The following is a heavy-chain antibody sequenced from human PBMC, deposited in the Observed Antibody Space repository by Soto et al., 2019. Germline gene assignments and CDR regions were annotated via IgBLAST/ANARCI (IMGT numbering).Heavy chain of an antibody. Sequence: VNVSCKASGGTFSNSVISWVRQAPGQGLEWVGGIIPSFDTPNYAQRLQGRVTIIADESTNTAYLELSSLRSEDTAVYYCARAPILVGVTMHEYYFDYWGQGTLVTVSS. CDR1: GGTFSNSV. J-gene: IGHJ4*02. CDR2: IIPSFDTP. CDR3: ARAPILVGVTMHEYYFDY. V-gene: IGHV1-69*13. D-gene: IGHD3-3*01.